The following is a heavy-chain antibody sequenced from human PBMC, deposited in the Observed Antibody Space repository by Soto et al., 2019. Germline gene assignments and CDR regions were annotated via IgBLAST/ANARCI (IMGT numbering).Heavy chain of an antibody. CDR2: ISYDGSNK. V-gene: IGHV3-30-3*01. J-gene: IGHJ6*02. CDR1: GFTFSSYA. D-gene: IGHD3-3*01. Sequence: QVQLVESGGGVVQPGRSLRLSCAASGFTFSSYAMHWVRQAPGKGLEWVAVISYDGSNKYYVDSVKGRFTISRDNSKNTLYLQMNSLRAEDTAVYYCARDNHPYDFWSGYYPTYYYYGMDVWGQGTTVTVSS. CDR3: ARDNHPYDFWSGYYPTYYYYGMDV.